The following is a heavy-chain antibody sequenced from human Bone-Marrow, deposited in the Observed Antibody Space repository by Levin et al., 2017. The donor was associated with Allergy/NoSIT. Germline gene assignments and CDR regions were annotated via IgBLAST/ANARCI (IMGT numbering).Heavy chain of an antibody. CDR3: ARDNYDFWSGYPYYYYYGMDV. V-gene: IGHV3-21*01. J-gene: IGHJ6*02. CDR2: ISSSSSYI. CDR1: GFTFSSYS. D-gene: IGHD3-3*01. Sequence: GGSLRLSCAASGFTFSSYSMNWVRQAPGKGLEWVSSISSSSSYIYYADSVKGRFAISRDNAKNSLYLQMNSLRAEDTAVYYCARDNYDFWSGYPYYYYYGMDVWGQGTTVTVSS.